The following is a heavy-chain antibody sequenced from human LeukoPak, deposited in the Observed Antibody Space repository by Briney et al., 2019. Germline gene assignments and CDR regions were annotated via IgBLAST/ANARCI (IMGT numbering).Heavy chain of an antibody. Sequence: TLSLTCTVSGGSISSGGYYWSWIRQPPGKGLEWIGYIYHSGSTYYNPSLKSRVTISVDRSKNQFSLKLSSVTAADTAVYYCARAHSSLLGWNFDYWGQGTMVTVSS. D-gene: IGHD6-6*01. CDR3: ARAHSSLLGWNFDY. V-gene: IGHV4-30-2*01. CDR1: GGSISSGGYY. J-gene: IGHJ4*03. CDR2: IYHSGST.